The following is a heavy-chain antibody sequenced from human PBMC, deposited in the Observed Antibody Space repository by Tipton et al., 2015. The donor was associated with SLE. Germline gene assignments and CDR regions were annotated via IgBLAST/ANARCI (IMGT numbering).Heavy chain of an antibody. J-gene: IGHJ6*03. V-gene: IGHV1-18*01. CDR3: ARDHLPGGYYYYMDV. D-gene: IGHD3-10*01. CDR1: SYTFTSYG. CDR2: ISGYNGNT. Sequence: QSGAEVKKPGASVKVSCKASSYTFTSYGISWVRQAPGQGLEWMGWISGYNGNTDYAQKLQGRVTMTTDTSTSTAYMELRSLRSDDTAVYYCARDHLPGGYYYYMDVWGKGTTVTVSS.